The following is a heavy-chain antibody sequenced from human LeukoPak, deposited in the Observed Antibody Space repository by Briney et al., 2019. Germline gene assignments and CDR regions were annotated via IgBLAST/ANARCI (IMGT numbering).Heavy chain of an antibody. CDR2: INHSGST. D-gene: IGHD3-16*01. V-gene: IGHV4-34*01. J-gene: IGHJ4*02. CDR3: ARHDGGY. CDR1: GGSLSGYY. Sequence: PSETLSLTCAVYGGSLSGYYWSWIRQPPGKGLEWIGEINHSGSTNYNPSLKSRVTISVDTSKNQFSLKLSSVTAADTAVYYCARHDGGYWGQGTLVTVSS.